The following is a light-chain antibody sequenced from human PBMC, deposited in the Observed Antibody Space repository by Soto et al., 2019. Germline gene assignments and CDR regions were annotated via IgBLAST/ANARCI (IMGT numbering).Light chain of an antibody. CDR1: HSVSSSY. J-gene: IGKJ2*01. V-gene: IGKV3-20*01. CDR3: QKYGSSPPYT. CDR2: GAS. Sequence: EIVLTQSPGTLSLSPGERAALSCRASHSVSSSYLAWYQQKTGQAPRLLIYGASSRATGIPDRFSGSGSGTDFTLTISRLKTEDFEVNYCQKYGSSPPYTFGQGTKLEIK.